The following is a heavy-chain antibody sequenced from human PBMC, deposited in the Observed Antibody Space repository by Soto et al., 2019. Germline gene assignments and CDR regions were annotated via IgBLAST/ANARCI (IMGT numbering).Heavy chain of an antibody. CDR2: IYSGGST. Sequence: EVQLVEAGGGLVQPGGSLRLSCAASGFTVSSNYMSWVRQAPGKGLEWVSVIYSGGSTYYADSVKGRFTISRDNSKNTLYLQINTLRAEDTAVYYCARDLSSDYGLDVWGQGTTVTVSS. J-gene: IGHJ6*02. CDR1: GFTVSSNY. V-gene: IGHV3-66*01. CDR3: ARDLSSDYGLDV.